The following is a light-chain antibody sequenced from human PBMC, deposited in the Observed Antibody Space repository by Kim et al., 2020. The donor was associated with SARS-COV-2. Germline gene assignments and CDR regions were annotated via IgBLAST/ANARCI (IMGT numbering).Light chain of an antibody. V-gene: IGLV2-8*01. CDR3: SSYAGSHRGV. Sequence: QSALTQPPSASGSPGQSVTISCTGTSSDVGGYNYVSWYQQHPGKAPKLMIYEVSKRPSGVPDRFPGSKSGNTASLTVSGLQAEDEADYYCSSYAGSHRGVCGGGTQLTVL. CDR2: EVS. J-gene: IGLJ3*02. CDR1: SSDVGGYNY.